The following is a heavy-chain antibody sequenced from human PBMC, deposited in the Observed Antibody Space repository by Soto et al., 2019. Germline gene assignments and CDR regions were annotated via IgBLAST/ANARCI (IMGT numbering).Heavy chain of an antibody. Sequence: EVQLVESGGGLVKPGGSLRLSCAASGFTFSNAWMSWVRQAPGKELEWVGRIKSKTDGGTTDYAAPVKGRFTISRDDDQNTLYLRMNSRKTEDTAVYYCTTYQWELLLGFDYWGQGTMGTVSS. CDR3: TTYQWELLLGFDY. D-gene: IGHD1-26*01. CDR2: IKSKTDGGTT. J-gene: IGHJ4*02. V-gene: IGHV3-15*01. CDR1: GFTFSNAW.